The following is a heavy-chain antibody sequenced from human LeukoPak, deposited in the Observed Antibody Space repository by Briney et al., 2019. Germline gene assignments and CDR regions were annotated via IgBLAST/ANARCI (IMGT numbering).Heavy chain of an antibody. CDR1: GYSIKDGYY. CDR3: ASSAYFYDSVGYLYY. V-gene: IGHV4-38-2*02. CDR2: IFYTGTT. J-gene: IGHJ4*02. Sequence: SETLSLTCSVSGYSIKDGYYWGWIRQSPGKGLEWIGSIFYTGTTYYSSSLRSRVTLSRDSSKNQFSVKLTSLTAADTAVYYCASSAYFYDSVGYLYYWGQGTLVTVSS. D-gene: IGHD3-22*01.